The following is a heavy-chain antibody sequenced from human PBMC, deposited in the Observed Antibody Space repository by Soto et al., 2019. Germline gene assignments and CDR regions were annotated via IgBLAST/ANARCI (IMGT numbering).Heavy chain of an antibody. CDR1: RFSLSTSQLG. V-gene: IGHV2-5*01. CDR3: EHLNTREYYFYY. J-gene: IGHJ4*02. Sequence: GPTLVNPTQTLTLTCTFSRFSLSTSQLGVGGIRQPPGKALEWLAHVYWNDDKYYSLSLKSRLTISKDTSKSQVVLTMTNMDPVDTATYYCEHLNTREYYFYYWGKGALVTSPQ. CDR2: VYWNDDK.